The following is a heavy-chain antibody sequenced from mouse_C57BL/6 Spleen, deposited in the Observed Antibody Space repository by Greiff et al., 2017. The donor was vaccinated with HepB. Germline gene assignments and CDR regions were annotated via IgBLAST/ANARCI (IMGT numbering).Heavy chain of an antibody. V-gene: IGHV2-2*01. CDR3: ARKGYSNYDYAMDY. CDR2: IWSGGST. Sequence: VKLMESGPGLVQPSQSLSITCTVSGFSLTSYGVHWVRQSPGKGLEWLGVIWSGGSTDYNAAFISRLSISKDNSKSQVFFKMNSLQADDTAIYYCARKGYSNYDYAMDYWGQGTSVTVSS. D-gene: IGHD2-5*01. CDR1: GFSLTSYG. J-gene: IGHJ4*01.